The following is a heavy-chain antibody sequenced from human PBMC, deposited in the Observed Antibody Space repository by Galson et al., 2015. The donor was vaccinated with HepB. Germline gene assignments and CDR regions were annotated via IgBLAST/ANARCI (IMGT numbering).Heavy chain of an antibody. CDR3: ARGRELELLPDY. Sequence: SETLSLTCTVSGGSISSYYWSWIRQPPGKGLEWIGYIYYSGSTNYNPSLKSRVTISVDTSKNQFSLKLSSVTAADTAVYYCARGRELELLPDYWGQGTLVTVSS. D-gene: IGHD1-7*01. CDR2: IYYSGST. CDR1: GGSISSYY. J-gene: IGHJ4*01. V-gene: IGHV4-59*01.